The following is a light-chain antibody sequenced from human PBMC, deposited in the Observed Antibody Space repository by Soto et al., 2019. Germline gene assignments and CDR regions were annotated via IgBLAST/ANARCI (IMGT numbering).Light chain of an antibody. Sequence: DIQMTQSPSSLSASVGDSVTISCRASQGISSWIAWYQQKPEKAPKPLIYATSSLQSGVPSWFSGSGSGTDFTLTISSLQPEDFATYCCQQYNSYPLTFGGGTKVEIK. CDR3: QQYNSYPLT. J-gene: IGKJ4*01. V-gene: IGKV1D-16*01. CDR1: QGISSW. CDR2: ATS.